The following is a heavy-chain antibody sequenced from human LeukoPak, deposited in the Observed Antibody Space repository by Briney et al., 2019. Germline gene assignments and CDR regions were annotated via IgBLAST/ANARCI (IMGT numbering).Heavy chain of an antibody. D-gene: IGHD6-19*01. CDR1: GGSISSYY. V-gene: IGHV4-59*08. Sequence: SETLSLTCTVSGGSISSYYWGWIRQPPGKGLEWIGRIYNSGNTNYNPSLKSRVTISVDTSKNQFSLKLSSVTAADTAVYYCARYEAVAGVFDYWGQGTLVTVSS. CDR3: ARYEAVAGVFDY. CDR2: IYNSGNT. J-gene: IGHJ4*02.